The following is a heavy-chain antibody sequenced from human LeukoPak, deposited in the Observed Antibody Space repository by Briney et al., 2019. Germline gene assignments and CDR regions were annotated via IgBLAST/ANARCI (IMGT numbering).Heavy chain of an antibody. CDR1: GFTFSSYA. CDR2: ISGSGGST. J-gene: IGHJ6*02. V-gene: IGHV3-23*01. CDR3: ARDLEWFYYGMDV. Sequence: GGSLRLSCAASGFTFSSYAMSWVRQAPGKGLEWVSAISGSGGSTYYADSVKGRFTISRDNSKNALYLQMNSLRAEDTAVYYCARDLEWFYYGMDVWGQGTTVTVSS. D-gene: IGHD3-3*01.